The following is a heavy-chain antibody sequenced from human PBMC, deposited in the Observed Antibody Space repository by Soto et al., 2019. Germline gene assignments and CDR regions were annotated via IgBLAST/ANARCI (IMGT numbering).Heavy chain of an antibody. D-gene: IGHD3-22*01. J-gene: IGHJ3*02. CDR3: AADSYYYDSSGSDAFDI. Sequence: PAASVKVSCKASGFTFTSSAVQWVRQARGQRLEWIGWIVVGSGNTNYAQKFQERVTITRDMSTSTAYMELSSLRSEDTAVYYCAADSYYYDSSGSDAFDIWGQGTMVTVSS. V-gene: IGHV1-58*01. CDR2: IVVGSGNT. CDR1: GFTFTSSA.